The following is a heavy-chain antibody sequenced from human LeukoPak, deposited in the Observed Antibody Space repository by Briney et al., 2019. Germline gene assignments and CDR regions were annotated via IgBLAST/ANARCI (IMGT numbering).Heavy chain of an antibody. CDR3: ARGVDYYDSSGTIDY. D-gene: IGHD3-22*01. V-gene: IGHV3-33*08. J-gene: IGHJ4*02. CDR1: GFTFSSYA. CDR2: VWYDGGET. Sequence: GGSLRLSCAASGFTFSSYAMSWVRQAPGKGLEWVAVVWYDGGETYSADSVKGRITISRDDSKNTLSLHMNSLRAEDTAVYYCARGVDYYDSSGTIDYWGQGTLVTVSS.